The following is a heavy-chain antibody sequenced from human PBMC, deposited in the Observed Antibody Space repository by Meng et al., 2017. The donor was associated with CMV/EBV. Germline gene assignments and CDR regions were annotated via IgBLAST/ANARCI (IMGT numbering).Heavy chain of an antibody. CDR3: ARGEIFDI. V-gene: IGHV3-53*01. CDR1: GFTVSTNY. D-gene: IGHD1-26*01. CDR2: IYSDRTT. Sequence: LRLSCAASGFTVSTNYMNWVRQAPGKGLEWVSVIYSDRTTHYADSVRGRFTISRDNSKNTLYLQMSSLRAEDTAVYYCARGEIFDIWGQGTMVTVSS. J-gene: IGHJ3*02.